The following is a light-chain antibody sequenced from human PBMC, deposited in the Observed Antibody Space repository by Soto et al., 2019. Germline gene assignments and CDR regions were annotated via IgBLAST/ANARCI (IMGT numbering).Light chain of an antibody. CDR1: QSVSSSY. V-gene: IGKV3-20*01. J-gene: IGKJ5*01. CDR2: GAS. Sequence: IVFTQSPGTLSLSPWERATLSCRASQSVSSSYLAWYQQKPGQAPRLLIYGASSRATGIPDRFSGSGSGTDFTLTISRLEPEDFAVYYCQQYGSSITFGQGTRLEIK. CDR3: QQYGSSIT.